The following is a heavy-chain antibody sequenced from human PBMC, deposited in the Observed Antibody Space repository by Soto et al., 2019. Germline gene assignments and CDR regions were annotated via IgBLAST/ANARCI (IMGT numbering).Heavy chain of an antibody. CDR1: GFTFASYH. J-gene: IGHJ3*01. CDR2: INPSSSHI. D-gene: IGHD2-21*01. CDR3: VRAYCGGVGCYLRRDAFDV. Sequence: EVQLVESGGGLVMPGGSLRLSCAASGFTFASYHMSWVRQAPGKGLDWVSSINPSSSHIYYSDSVRGRFTISRDDSKNSLHLDMNSLRTEDVAIYYCVRAYCGGVGCYLRRDAFDVWGQGTAVTVSS. V-gene: IGHV3-21*02.